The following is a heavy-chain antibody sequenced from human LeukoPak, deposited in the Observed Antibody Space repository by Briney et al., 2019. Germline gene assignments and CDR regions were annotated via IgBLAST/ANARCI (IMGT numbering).Heavy chain of an antibody. J-gene: IGHJ3*02. CDR3: ARPPLRTERLRFVSPPDAFDI. V-gene: IGHV5-51*01. CDR2: IYPGDSDT. CDR1: GYSFTSYW. D-gene: IGHD5-12*01. Sequence: GESLKISCKGSGYSFTSYWIGWVRQMPGKGLEWMGIIYPGDSDTRYSPSFQGQVTISADKSISTAYLQWSSLKASDTAMYYCARPPLRTERLRFVSPPDAFDIWGQGTMVTVSS.